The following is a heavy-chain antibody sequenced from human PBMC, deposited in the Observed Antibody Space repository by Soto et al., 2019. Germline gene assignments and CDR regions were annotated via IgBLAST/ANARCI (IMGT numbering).Heavy chain of an antibody. D-gene: IGHD3-10*01. V-gene: IGHV3-30*18. CDR2: ISHDGCSK. Sequence: QVPLVESGGGVVQPGRSLRLACAASGFIFSGYGMHWVRQAPCKGLEWVAVISHDGCSKFYADSVKGRFNISRDNSMNTLYLEMSSLRPDDTDVYYCAKERVDRGVTDYWGHGTLVTVSS. J-gene: IGHJ4*01. CDR1: GFIFSGYG. CDR3: AKERVDRGVTDY.